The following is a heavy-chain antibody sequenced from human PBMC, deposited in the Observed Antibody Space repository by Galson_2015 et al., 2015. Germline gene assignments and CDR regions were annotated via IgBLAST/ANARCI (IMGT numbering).Heavy chain of an antibody. CDR2: ISAYNGNT. V-gene: IGHV1-18*01. J-gene: IGHJ4*02. Sequence: SVKVSCKASGYTFTSYGISWVRQAPGQGLEWMGWISAYNGNTNYAQKLQGRVTMTTDTSTSTAYMELRSLRSDDTAVYYCARADIGAMVRGVGYFDYWGLGTLVTVSS. D-gene: IGHD3-10*01. CDR1: GYTFTSYG. CDR3: ARADIGAMVRGVGYFDY.